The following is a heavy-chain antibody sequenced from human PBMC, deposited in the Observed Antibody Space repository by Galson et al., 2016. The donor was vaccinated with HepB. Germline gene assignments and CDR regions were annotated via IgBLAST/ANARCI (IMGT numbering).Heavy chain of an antibody. D-gene: IGHD5-24*01. Sequence: SVKVSCKASGGTFSSYGICWVRQAPGQGLEWMGEIIPILHTTKYAQKFQGRVTITADDSTSTVYMELSSLKPEDTAMYYCARWLFARKDGYDYWGQGTQVTVSS. V-gene: IGHV1-69*13. CDR1: GGTFSSYG. J-gene: IGHJ4*02. CDR2: IIPILHTT. CDR3: ARWLFARKDGYDY.